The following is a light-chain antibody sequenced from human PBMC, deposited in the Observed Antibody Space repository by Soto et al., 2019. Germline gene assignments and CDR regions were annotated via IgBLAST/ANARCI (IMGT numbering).Light chain of an antibody. Sequence: QSALTQPASVSGAPGQSITISCSGTSNDVGAYNFVSWYQVHPGRAPKLIIYEVTVRPSGISHRFSGSKSGNSASLTISGLQAEDEADYYCTSYTTSNTPYVFGSGTKVTVL. CDR3: TSYTTSNTPYV. V-gene: IGLV2-14*01. J-gene: IGLJ1*01. CDR2: EVT. CDR1: SNDVGAYNF.